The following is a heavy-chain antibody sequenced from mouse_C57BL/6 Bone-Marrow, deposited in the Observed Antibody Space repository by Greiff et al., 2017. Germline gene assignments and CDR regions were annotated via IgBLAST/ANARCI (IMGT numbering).Heavy chain of an antibody. CDR2: IRSKSSNYAT. Sequence: EVQLVESGGGLVQPKGTLKLSCAASGFTFNTYAMHWVRQAPGKGLEWVARIRSKSSNYATYYADSVKDRFTISRDDSQSMLYLQMNNLKTEDTAMYYCVRDSRGDRGFAYWGQGTLVTVSA. CDR1: GFTFNTYA. V-gene: IGHV10-3*01. D-gene: IGHD2-13*01. CDR3: VRDSRGDRGFAY. J-gene: IGHJ3*01.